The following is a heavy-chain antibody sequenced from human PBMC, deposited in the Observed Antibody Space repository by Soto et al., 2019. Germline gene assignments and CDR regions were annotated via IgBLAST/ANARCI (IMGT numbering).Heavy chain of an antibody. CDR2: INSDGSII. CDR1: GFTFSHYW. Sequence: GGSLRLSCAASGFTFSHYWMYWVRQAPGKGLMWLSRINSDGSIIEYADSVKGRFTVSRDNAKNTLYLQMNSLRAEDTAMYYCGRMRPTDYWGQGTLVTVSS. V-gene: IGHV3-74*03. CDR3: GRMRPTDY. J-gene: IGHJ4*02.